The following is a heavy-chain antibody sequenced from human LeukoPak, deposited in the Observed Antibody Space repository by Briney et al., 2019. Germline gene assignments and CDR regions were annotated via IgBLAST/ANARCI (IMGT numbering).Heavy chain of an antibody. CDR2: IDSAGVT. CDR3: SGDRWCDP. J-gene: IGHJ5*02. CDR1: DFTVSNRY. V-gene: IGHV3-53*05. Sequence: PGGSLRLSCAATDFTVSNRYMSWVRQAPGKGLEWVSVIDSAGVTHYADSVKGRFTVSRDNSKNTLYLQLTSLRGEDTAVYYFSGDRWCDPWGQGTLVTVSS.